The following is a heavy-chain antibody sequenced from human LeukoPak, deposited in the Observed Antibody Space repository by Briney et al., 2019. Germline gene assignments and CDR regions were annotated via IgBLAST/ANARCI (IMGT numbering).Heavy chain of an antibody. V-gene: IGHV3-23*01. D-gene: IGHD3-16*01. CDR3: ARGTVDEPDDAFDI. J-gene: IGHJ3*02. CDR1: GFTFSSYV. CDR2: ISSSGGGT. Sequence: GGSLRLSCAASGFTFSSYVMTWVRQAPGKGLEWVSAISSSGGGTNYADSVKGRFTISRDNAKNSLYLQMNSLRAEDTAVYYCARGTVDEPDDAFDIWGQGTMVTVSS.